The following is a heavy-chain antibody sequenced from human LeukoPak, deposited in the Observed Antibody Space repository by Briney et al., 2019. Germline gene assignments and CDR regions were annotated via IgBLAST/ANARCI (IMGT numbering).Heavy chain of an antibody. CDR3: ARDRGELGDEGWFDP. J-gene: IGHJ5*02. CDR2: INPNSGGT. Sequence: ASVKVSCKASGYTFTGYYMHWVRQAPGQGLEWMGRINPNSGGTSYAQKFQGRVTMTRDTSISTAYMELSRLRSDDTAVYYCARDRGELGDEGWFDPWGQGTLVTVSS. D-gene: IGHD7-27*01. V-gene: IGHV1-2*06. CDR1: GYTFTGYY.